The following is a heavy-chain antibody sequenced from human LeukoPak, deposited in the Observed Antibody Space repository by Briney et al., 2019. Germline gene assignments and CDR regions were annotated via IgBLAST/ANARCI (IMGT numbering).Heavy chain of an antibody. CDR3: ARDSAPSYYYDSSGYPFDY. J-gene: IGHJ4*02. D-gene: IGHD3-22*01. CDR2: TYYRFKWYN. V-gene: IGHV6-1*01. Sequence: SQTLSLTCALSGDSVSSNSAAWNWIRQSPSRGLEWLGRTYYRFKWYNDYAVSVKSRITINPDTSKNQFSLQLNSVTPEDTAVYYCARDSAPSYYYDSSGYPFDYWGQGTLVTVSS. CDR1: GDSVSSNSAA.